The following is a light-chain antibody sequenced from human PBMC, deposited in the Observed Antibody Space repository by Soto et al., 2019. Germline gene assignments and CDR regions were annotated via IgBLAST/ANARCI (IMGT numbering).Light chain of an antibody. V-gene: IGLV2-14*01. Sequence: QSVLTQPASVSGSPGQSITISCTGTSSDVGGYNYVSWYQQYPGKAPKLMIYDVTNRPSGVSNRFSGSKSGNTASLTISGLQAEDEADYYCNSYTGSSTLVFGGGTKVTVL. J-gene: IGLJ2*01. CDR1: SSDVGGYNY. CDR2: DVT. CDR3: NSYTGSSTLV.